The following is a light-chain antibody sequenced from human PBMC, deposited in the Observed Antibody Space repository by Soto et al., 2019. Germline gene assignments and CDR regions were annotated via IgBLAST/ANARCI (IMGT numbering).Light chain of an antibody. Sequence: EIVMTQSPATLSVSPGERATLSCRASQSVSSNLAWYRQKPGQAPRLLIYGASTRATGIPARFSGSGSGTEFTLTISSLQSEDFAVYYCQQYYNWPLTFGGGTEVDIK. CDR3: QQYYNWPLT. CDR2: GAS. CDR1: QSVSSN. V-gene: IGKV3-15*01. J-gene: IGKJ4*01.